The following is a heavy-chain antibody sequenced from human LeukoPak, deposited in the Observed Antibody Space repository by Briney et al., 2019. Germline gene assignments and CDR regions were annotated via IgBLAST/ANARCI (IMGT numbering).Heavy chain of an antibody. CDR3: ARQQSVDYYYYYMDV. V-gene: IGHV4-4*07. CDR2: IYTSGST. J-gene: IGHJ6*03. Sequence: KPSETLSLTCTVSGGSISSYYWSWIRQPAGKGLEWIGRIYTSGSTNYNPSLKSRVTMSVDTSKNQFSLKLSSVTAADTAAYYCARQQSVDYYYYYMDVWGKGTTVTVSS. CDR1: GGSISSYY. D-gene: IGHD6-19*01.